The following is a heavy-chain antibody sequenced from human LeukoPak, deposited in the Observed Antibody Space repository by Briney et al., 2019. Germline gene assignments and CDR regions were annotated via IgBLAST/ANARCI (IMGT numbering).Heavy chain of an antibody. CDR2: IEQDGSEK. J-gene: IGHJ4*02. CDR1: GFTFSSYA. Sequence: GGSLRLSCAASGFTFSSYAMHWVRQAPGKGLEWVANIEQDGSEKQYVDSLKGRFTISRDNAKNSLYLQMNSLRAEDTAVYYCARDGSKKLGFDYWGQGTLVTVSS. V-gene: IGHV3-7*01. D-gene: IGHD2-2*01. CDR3: ARDGSKKLGFDY.